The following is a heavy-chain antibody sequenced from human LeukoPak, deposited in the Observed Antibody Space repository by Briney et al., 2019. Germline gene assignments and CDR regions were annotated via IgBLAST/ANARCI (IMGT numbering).Heavy chain of an antibody. J-gene: IGHJ4*02. D-gene: IGHD3-9*01. Sequence: SQTLSLTCAVSGGSISSGGYSWSWIRQPPGKGPEWIGYIYHSGSTYYNPSLKSRVTISVDRSKNQFSLKLSSVTAADTAVYYCARGNDILTGYPTLDYWGQGTLVTVSS. CDR2: IYHSGST. CDR1: GGSISSGGYS. CDR3: ARGNDILTGYPTLDY. V-gene: IGHV4-30-2*01.